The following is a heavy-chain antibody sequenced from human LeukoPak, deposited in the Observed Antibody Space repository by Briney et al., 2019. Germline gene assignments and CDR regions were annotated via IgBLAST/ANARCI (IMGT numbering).Heavy chain of an antibody. D-gene: IGHD3-3*01. CDR1: GFTFDDYG. CDR3: ARFTIFGVVAFDY. J-gene: IGHJ4*02. Sequence: GSLRLSCAASGFTFDDYGMSWVRQAPGKGLEWIGEINHSGSTNYNPSLKSRVTISVDTSKNQFSLKLSSVTAADTAVYYCARFTIFGVVAFDYWGQGTLVTVSS. V-gene: IGHV4-34*08. CDR2: INHSGST.